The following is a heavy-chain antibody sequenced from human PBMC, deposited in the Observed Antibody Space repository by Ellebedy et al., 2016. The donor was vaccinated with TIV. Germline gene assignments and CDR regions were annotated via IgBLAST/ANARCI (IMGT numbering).Heavy chain of an antibody. J-gene: IGHJ4*02. V-gene: IGHV3-74*01. CDR3: ARGGGCGSGDCWAFDY. CDR2: IDNDGSST. CDR1: GFTFSRHW. Sequence: GESLKIPCAASGFTFSRHWMHWVRQAPGKGLVWVSRIDNDGSSTSYADSVKGRFTISRDNAKNTLYLQMNRLRVEDTAVYYCARGGGCGSGDCWAFDYWGQGSLVTVSP. D-gene: IGHD2-21*02.